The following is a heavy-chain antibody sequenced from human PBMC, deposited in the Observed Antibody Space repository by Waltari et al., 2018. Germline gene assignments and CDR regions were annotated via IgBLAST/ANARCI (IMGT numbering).Heavy chain of an antibody. CDR2: IYSGGST. CDR3: ARTGIAVAGLSSGYFDY. CDR1: GFTVSSNY. D-gene: IGHD6-19*01. J-gene: IGHJ4*02. V-gene: IGHV3-53*01. Sequence: EVQLVESGGGLIQPGGSLRLSCAASGFTVSSNYMSWVRQAPGKGLEWVSVIYSGGSTYYADSVKCRFTISRDNSKNTLYLQMNSLRAEDTAVYYCARTGIAVAGLSSGYFDYWGQGTLVTVSS.